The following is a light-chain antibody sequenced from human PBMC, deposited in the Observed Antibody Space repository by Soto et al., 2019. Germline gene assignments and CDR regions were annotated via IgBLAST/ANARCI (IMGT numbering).Light chain of an antibody. CDR2: MVS. CDR1: QSLLHSNGYNY. Sequence: DAVLTQSPLSLPVTPGEPASISCRSSQSLLHSNGYNYLDWYLKRPGQSPHLLISMVSTRAPGVPDRFSGSRAGTDFTLKISRVEAEDVGVYYCMQPLHTPLTFGGGTKVEIK. V-gene: IGKV2-28*01. J-gene: IGKJ4*01. CDR3: MQPLHTPLT.